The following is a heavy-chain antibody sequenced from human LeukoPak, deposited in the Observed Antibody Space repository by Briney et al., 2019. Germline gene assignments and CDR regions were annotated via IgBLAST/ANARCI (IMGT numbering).Heavy chain of an antibody. CDR3: AGDHPSPGVYFDF. CDR1: GFPFSSHW. J-gene: IGHJ4*02. V-gene: IGHV3-7*03. D-gene: IGHD2-8*01. Sequence: GGSLRLSCAASGFPFSSHWVSWVRQAPGEGLEWVGNIKYDGSERQYVDSVKGRFTISRDNAKNSLYLQMSSLRAEDTAIYYCAGDHPSPGVYFDFWGQGALVTVSS. CDR2: IKYDGSER.